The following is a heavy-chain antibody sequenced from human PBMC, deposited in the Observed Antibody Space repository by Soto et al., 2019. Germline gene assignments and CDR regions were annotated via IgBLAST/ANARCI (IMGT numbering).Heavy chain of an antibody. J-gene: IGHJ4*02. CDR1: GGSISSSSYY. Sequence: SDTLSLTCTVSGGSISSSSYYWGWIRQPPGKGLEWIGSIYYSGSTYYNPSLKSRVTISVDTSKNQFSLKLSPVTAADTAVYYCARLGMATITSFDYWGQGTLGSVS. D-gene: IGHD5-12*01. V-gene: IGHV4-39*01. CDR3: ARLGMATITSFDY. CDR2: IYYSGST.